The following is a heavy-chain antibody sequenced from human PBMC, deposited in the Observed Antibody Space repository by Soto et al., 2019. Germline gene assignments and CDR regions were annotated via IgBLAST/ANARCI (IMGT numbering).Heavy chain of an antibody. CDR3: ARDYPLGTYLYGSGSYYNVLWYYGMDL. Sequence: SSVKVSCKASGGTFSSYAISWVRQAPRQGLEWMGGIIPIFGTANYAQKFQGRVTITADESTRTAYMELSSLRSEDTAVYYCARDYPLGTYLYGSGSYYNVLWYYGMDLWGQETTVTVP. J-gene: IGHJ6*02. D-gene: IGHD3-10*01. V-gene: IGHV1-69*13. CDR2: IIPIFGTA. CDR1: GGTFSSYA.